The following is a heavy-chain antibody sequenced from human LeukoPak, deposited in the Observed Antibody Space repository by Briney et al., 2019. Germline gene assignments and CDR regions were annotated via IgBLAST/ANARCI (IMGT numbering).Heavy chain of an antibody. Sequence: SETLSLTCAVYGGSFSGYYWSWIRQPPGKWLEWIGEINHSGSTNYNPSLKSRVTISVDTSKNQFSLKLSSVTAADTAVYYCARGLKYYDILTGYWYYFDYWGQGTLVTVSS. D-gene: IGHD3-9*01. V-gene: IGHV4-34*01. CDR3: ARGLKYYDILTGYWYYFDY. J-gene: IGHJ4*02. CDR1: GGSFSGYY. CDR2: INHSGST.